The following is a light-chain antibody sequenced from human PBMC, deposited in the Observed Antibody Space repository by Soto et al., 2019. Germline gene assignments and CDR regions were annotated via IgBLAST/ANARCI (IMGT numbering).Light chain of an antibody. J-gene: IGKJ1*01. CDR3: QQTYSTPGT. V-gene: IGKV1-39*01. CDR1: QTINKY. CDR2: GAS. Sequence: DIQMTQSPSSLSASVGDRVTITCRASQTINKYLNWYQHKPGKAPALLISGASSLHSGVPTRFSGSGAGTYFTLTISSLQHEDFATYYCQQTYSTPGTFGRGTKVEI.